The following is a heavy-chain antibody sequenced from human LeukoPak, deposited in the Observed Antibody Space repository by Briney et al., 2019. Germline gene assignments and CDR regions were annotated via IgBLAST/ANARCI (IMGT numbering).Heavy chain of an antibody. CDR1: GYTFTSYG. Sequence: ASVKVSCKASGYTFTSYGICWVRQAPGQGLEWMGWISAYNGNTNYAQKLQGRVTMTTDTSTSTAYMELRSLRSDDTAVYYCARVELAVAGPEYFQHWGQGTLVTVFS. CDR3: ARVELAVAGPEYFQH. V-gene: IGHV1-18*01. CDR2: ISAYNGNT. D-gene: IGHD6-19*01. J-gene: IGHJ1*01.